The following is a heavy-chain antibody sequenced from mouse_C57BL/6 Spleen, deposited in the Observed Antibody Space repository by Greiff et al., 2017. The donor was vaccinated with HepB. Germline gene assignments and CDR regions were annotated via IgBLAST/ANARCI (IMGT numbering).Heavy chain of an antibody. Sequence: DVQLQESGPGLVKPSQSLSLTCSVTGYSITSGYYWNWIRQFPGNKLEWMGYISYDGSNNYNPSLKNRISITRDTSKNQFFLKLNSVTTEDTATYYCARGEGSYYDYDVYFDYWGQGTTLTVSS. CDR2: ISYDGSN. V-gene: IGHV3-6*01. CDR3: ARGEGSYYDYDVYFDY. D-gene: IGHD2-4*01. CDR1: GYSITSGYY. J-gene: IGHJ2*01.